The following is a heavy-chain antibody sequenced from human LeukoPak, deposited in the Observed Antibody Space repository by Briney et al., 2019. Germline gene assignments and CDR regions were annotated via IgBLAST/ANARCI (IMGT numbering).Heavy chain of an antibody. CDR1: GGTFSSYA. CDR3: ARDIGSSGDYESAD. V-gene: IGHV1-69*06. J-gene: IGHJ4*02. Sequence: ASVKVSCKASGGTFSSYAISWVRQAPGQGLEWMGGLIPIFGTANYAQKFQGRVTITADKSTSTAYMELSSLRSEDTAVYYCARDIGSSGDYESADWGQGTLVTVSS. D-gene: IGHD6-19*01. CDR2: LIPIFGTA.